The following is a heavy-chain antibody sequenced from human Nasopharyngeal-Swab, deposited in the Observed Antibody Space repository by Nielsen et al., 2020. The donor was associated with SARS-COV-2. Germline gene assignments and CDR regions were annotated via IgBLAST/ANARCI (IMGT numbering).Heavy chain of an antibody. V-gene: IGHV4-39*07. D-gene: IGHD3-22*01. CDR1: GGSISSSSYY. CDR2: INHSGST. Sequence: GSLRLSCTVSGGSISSSSYYWSWIRQPPGKGLEWIGEINHSGSTNYNPSLKSRVTMSVDTSKNQFSLKLSSVTAADTAVYYCARRRGSYYYDSSAYRNPGPYSPIDYWGQGTLVTVSS. CDR3: ARRRGSYYYDSSAYRNPGPYSPIDY. J-gene: IGHJ4*02.